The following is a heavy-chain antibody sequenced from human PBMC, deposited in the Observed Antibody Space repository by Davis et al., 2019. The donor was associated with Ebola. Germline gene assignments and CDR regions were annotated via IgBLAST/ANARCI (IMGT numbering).Heavy chain of an antibody. V-gene: IGHV3-11*01. CDR2: ISSSSSTI. J-gene: IGHJ6*04. Sequence: PGGSLRLSCAASGFTFSDYYMSWIRQAPGKGLEWVSYISSSSSTIYYADSVKGRFTISRDNAKNSLYLQMNSLRAEDTAVYDCARAGETVAGHLYYYQYGMDVWGKGTTVTVSS. CDR1: GFTFSDYY. CDR3: ARAGETVAGHLYYYQYGMDV. D-gene: IGHD6-19*01.